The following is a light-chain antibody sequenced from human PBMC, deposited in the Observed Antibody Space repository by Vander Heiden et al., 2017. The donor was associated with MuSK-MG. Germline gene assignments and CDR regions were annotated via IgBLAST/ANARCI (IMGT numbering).Light chain of an antibody. CDR1: QSVSSH. CDR3: QHENNWPRT. J-gene: IGKJ1*01. Sequence: EIVMRRSPATLYVSPGERATLACRASQSVSSHLDWYQQKPGQAPRLLLYGASTRSTGIPARFRGHGSVSQFTLTISSLQFQHLPVYYFQHENNWPRTFSQGTKVXMK. CDR2: GAS. V-gene: IGKV3-15*01.